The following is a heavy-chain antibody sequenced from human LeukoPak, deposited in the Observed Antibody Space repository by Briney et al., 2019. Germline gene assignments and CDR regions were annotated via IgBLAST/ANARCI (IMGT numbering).Heavy chain of an antibody. D-gene: IGHD1-26*01. CDR2: ISGSGGST. V-gene: IGHV3-23*01. J-gene: IGHJ4*02. CDR1: GFTFSSYA. Sequence: PGGSLRLSCAASGFTFSSYAMSWVRQAPGKGLEWVSAISGSGGSTYYADSVKGRFTISRDNSKNTLYLQMNSLRAEDTAVYSCAKGKSRGPAGDYFDYWGQGTLVTVSS. CDR3: AKGKSRGPAGDYFDY.